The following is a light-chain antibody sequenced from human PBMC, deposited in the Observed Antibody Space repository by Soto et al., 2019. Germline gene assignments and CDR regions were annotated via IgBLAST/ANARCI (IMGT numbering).Light chain of an antibody. CDR2: TAF. CDR3: LQTYSTPGT. V-gene: IGKV1-39*01. J-gene: IGKJ2*02. CDR1: QSISGY. Sequence: DIQMTQSPSSLSASVGDRVTITCRASQSISGYLNWYQQKPGRAPNLLIYTAFSLQSGVPSRFSGSASGTDFTLTISSLQPEDFATYYCLQTYSTPGTFGQGTKLESK.